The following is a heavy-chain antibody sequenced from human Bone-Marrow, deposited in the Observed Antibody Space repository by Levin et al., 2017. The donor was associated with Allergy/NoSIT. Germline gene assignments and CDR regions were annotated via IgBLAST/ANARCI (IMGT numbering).Heavy chain of an antibody. CDR2: IYHSGTT. CDR3: TRRNSSWVVFSFDV. V-gene: IGHV4-4*02. CDR1: GGSISSTNW. D-gene: IGHD2-8*02. J-gene: IGHJ3*01. Sequence: SQTLSLTCAVSGGSISSTNWWNWVRQAPGEGLEWIGEIYHSGTTNYNPSLKSRILISVDKSKNQFSLRLNSVTAADTALYYCTRRNSSWVVFSFDVWGEGTMVTVSS.